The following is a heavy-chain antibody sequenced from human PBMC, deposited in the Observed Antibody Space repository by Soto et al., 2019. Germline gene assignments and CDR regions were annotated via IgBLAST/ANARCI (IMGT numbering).Heavy chain of an antibody. J-gene: IGHJ6*02. CDR1: GYTFTSYG. V-gene: IGHV1-18*01. CDR3: ARGSSSSVPYYYYYYYGMDV. D-gene: IGHD6-6*01. Sequence: ASVKVSCKASGYTFTSYGISWVRQAPGQGLEWMGWISAYKGNTNYAQKIQGRVTMTTDTSTSTAYMELRSLRSDDTAVYFCARGSSSSVPYYYYYYYGMDVWGQGTTVTVSS. CDR2: ISAYKGNT.